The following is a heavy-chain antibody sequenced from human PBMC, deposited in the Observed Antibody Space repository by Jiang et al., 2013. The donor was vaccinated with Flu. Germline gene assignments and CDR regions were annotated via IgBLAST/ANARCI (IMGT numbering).Heavy chain of an antibody. V-gene: IGHV4-34*01. Sequence: LLKPSETLSLTCAVYGGSFSGYYWSWIRQPPGKGLEWIGETNHSGSTNYNPSLKSRVTISVDTSKNQFSLKLSSVTAADTAVYYCARGPRSGYRFYYGMDVWGQGTTVTVSS. CDR3: ARGPRSGYRFYYGMDV. CDR2: TNHSGST. J-gene: IGHJ6*02. D-gene: IGHD3-22*01. CDR1: GGSFSGYY.